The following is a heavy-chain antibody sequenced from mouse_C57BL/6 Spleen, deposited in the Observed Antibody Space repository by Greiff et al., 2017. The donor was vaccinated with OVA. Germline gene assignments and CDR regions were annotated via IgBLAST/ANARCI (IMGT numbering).Heavy chain of an antibody. CDR3: ARCYSDYENYAMDY. J-gene: IGHJ4*01. V-gene: IGHV1-81*01. D-gene: IGHD2-13*01. Sequence: QVQLKESGAELARPGASVKLSCKASGYTFTSYGISWVKQRTGQGLEWIGEIYPRSGNTYYNEKFKGKATLTADKSSSTAYMELRSLTSEDSAVYFCARCYSDYENYAMDYWGQGTSVTVSS. CDR2: IYPRSGNT. CDR1: GYTFTSYG.